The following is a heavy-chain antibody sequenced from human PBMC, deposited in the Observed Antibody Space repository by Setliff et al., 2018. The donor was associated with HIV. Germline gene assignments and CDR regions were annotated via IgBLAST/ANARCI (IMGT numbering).Heavy chain of an antibody. CDR1: GGSISSANYY. CDR3: ARRNMYYYDSRRGSFDY. V-gene: IGHV4-61*09. D-gene: IGHD3-22*01. Sequence: SETLSLTCTVSGGSISSANYYWSWIRQPAGKGLEWIGHIYFSGSTIYNPSLKSRVTISIDTSKNQFSLNLTSVTAADTAVYYCARRNMYYYDSRRGSFDYWGQRTLVTVSS. J-gene: IGHJ4*02. CDR2: IYFSGST.